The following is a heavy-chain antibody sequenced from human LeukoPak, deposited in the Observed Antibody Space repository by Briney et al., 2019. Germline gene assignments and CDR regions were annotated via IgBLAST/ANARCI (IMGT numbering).Heavy chain of an antibody. V-gene: IGHV3-48*04. J-gene: IGHJ4*02. CDR1: GFTFSSYS. Sequence: GGSLRLSCAASGFTFSSYSMNWVRQAPGKGLEWVSYISSSSSTIYYADSVKGRFTISRDNAKNPLYLQMNSLRAEDTAVYYCVLIWGGDYYDSSGLDYWGQGTLVTVSS. CDR3: VLIWGGDYYDSSGLDY. CDR2: ISSSSSTI. D-gene: IGHD3-22*01.